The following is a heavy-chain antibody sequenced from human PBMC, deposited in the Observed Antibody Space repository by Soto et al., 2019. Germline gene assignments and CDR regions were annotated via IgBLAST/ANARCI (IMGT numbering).Heavy chain of an antibody. Sequence: PSETLSLTCTVSGDSISSGDYYWSWIRQPPGKGLEWIGCIYYSGNTYYNPSLKRRFSISVDTSNNQFSLNLNSVTAADTAVYYCAKVHRTGWHFDYWGQGALVTVSS. V-gene: IGHV4-30-4*02. J-gene: IGHJ4*02. CDR2: IYYSGNT. CDR3: AKVHRTGWHFDY. CDR1: GDSISSGDYY. D-gene: IGHD6-19*01.